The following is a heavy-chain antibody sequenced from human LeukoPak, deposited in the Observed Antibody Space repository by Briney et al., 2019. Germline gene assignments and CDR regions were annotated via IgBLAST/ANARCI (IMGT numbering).Heavy chain of an antibody. V-gene: IGHV4-61*01. J-gene: IGHJ3*02. CDR2: IYYSGST. Sequence: SETLSLTCTVSGGSISSSSYYWSWIRQPPGKGLEWSGYIYYSGSTNYNPSLKSRVTISVDTSKNQFSLKLSSVTAADTAVYYCARAPGGYGSGSRGAFDIWGQGTMVTVSS. CDR1: GGSISSSSYY. D-gene: IGHD3-10*01. CDR3: ARAPGGYGSGSRGAFDI.